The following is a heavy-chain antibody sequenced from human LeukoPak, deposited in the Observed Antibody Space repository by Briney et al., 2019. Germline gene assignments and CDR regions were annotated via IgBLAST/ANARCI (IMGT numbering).Heavy chain of an antibody. J-gene: IGHJ6*03. D-gene: IGHD2-2*01. CDR3: AREGCSSTSCYYYYYYYMDV. CDR1: GGSISSGSYY. V-gene: IGHV4-61*02. Sequence: SQTLSLTCTVSGGSISSGSYYWSWIRQPAGKGLEWIGRIYTSGSTNYNPSLKSRVTISVDTSKNQFSLKLSSMTAADTAVYYCAREGCSSTSCYYYYYYYMDVWGKGTTVTVSS. CDR2: IYTSGST.